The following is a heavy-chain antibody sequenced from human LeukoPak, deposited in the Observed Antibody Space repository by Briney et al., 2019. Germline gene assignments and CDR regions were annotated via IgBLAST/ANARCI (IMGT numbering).Heavy chain of an antibody. CDR1: GFXFSNSG. CDR2: IWYDGSEK. CDR3: ARDGGSTVTTPFDI. V-gene: IGHV3-33*01. J-gene: IGHJ3*02. D-gene: IGHD4-17*01. Sequence: GGSLRLSCGASGFXFSNSGIHWVRQAPGKGLEWVAVIWYDGSEKYYADSLKGRFTISRDNSKNTLYLHMNSLTADDTAVYYCARDGGSTVTTPFDIWGQGTMVTVSS.